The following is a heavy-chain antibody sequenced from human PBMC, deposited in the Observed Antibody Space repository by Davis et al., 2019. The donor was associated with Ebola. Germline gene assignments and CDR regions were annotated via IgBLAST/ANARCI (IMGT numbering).Heavy chain of an antibody. CDR3: ARRGGWSGAFLDY. Sequence: GESLKISCKGSGYTFTTYWIGWVRQMPGKGLEWMGIIYPGDSDTRYSPSFQGQVTISADTSISTAYLQWSSLKASDTAMYYCARRGGWSGAFLDYWGQGTLVTVSS. J-gene: IGHJ4*02. CDR2: IYPGDSDT. D-gene: IGHD3-3*02. CDR1: GYTFTTYW. V-gene: IGHV5-51*01.